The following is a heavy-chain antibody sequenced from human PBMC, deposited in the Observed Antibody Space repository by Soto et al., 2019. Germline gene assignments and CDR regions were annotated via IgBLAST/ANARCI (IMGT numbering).Heavy chain of an antibody. CDR3: ANVQDIVVVPATYGMAV. D-gene: IGHD2-2*01. V-gene: IGHV3-23*01. Sequence: GSLRLSCAASGFTFSSYAMSWVRQAPGKGLEWVSAISGSGGSTYYADSVKGRFTISRDNSKNTLYLQMNSLRAEDTAVYYCANVQDIVVVPATYGMAVWGKGTTVTVSS. CDR2: ISGSGGST. CDR1: GFTFSSYA. J-gene: IGHJ6*04.